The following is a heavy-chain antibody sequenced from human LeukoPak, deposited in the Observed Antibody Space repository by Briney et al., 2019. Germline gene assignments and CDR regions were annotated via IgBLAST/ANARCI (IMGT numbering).Heavy chain of an antibody. Sequence: PGGSLRLSCAASEFDFRNYDMHWVRQAAGKGLEWVSAIGTTGDTYYSGSVKGRFTISRENANNSLYLQMNSLRAGDTAVYYCARGPQFGHYYRGMDVWGHGTTVTVSS. D-gene: IGHD3/OR15-3a*01. V-gene: IGHV3-13*04. J-gene: IGHJ6*02. CDR3: ARGPQFGHYYRGMDV. CDR1: EFDFRNYD. CDR2: IGTTGDT.